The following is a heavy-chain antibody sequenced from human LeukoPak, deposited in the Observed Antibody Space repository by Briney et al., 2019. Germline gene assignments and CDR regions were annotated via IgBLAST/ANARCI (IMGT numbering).Heavy chain of an antibody. Sequence: ASVKVSFKTFGDTFTGYYMHWVRQAPGQGLEWMGWINPHSGGTKFAQKFQGRVTVTTDTSINTAYMELNSLTSDDTAVYYCARSWLGSGNYPLDYWGQGTVITVSS. CDR2: INPHSGGT. V-gene: IGHV1-2*02. CDR3: ARSWLGSGNYPLDY. CDR1: GDTFTGYY. J-gene: IGHJ4*02. D-gene: IGHD3-10*01.